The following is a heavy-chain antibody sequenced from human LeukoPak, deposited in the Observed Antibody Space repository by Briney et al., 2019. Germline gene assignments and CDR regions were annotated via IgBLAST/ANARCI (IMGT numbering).Heavy chain of an antibody. Sequence: ASVKVSCEAPGYTFTNYAMHWVRQAPGQRLEWMGWINADNGNTKYSQKFQGRVTITRDTSASTAYMELSSLRSEDTAVYYCARGPIAVTSGSLDYWGQGTLVTVSS. V-gene: IGHV1-3*01. D-gene: IGHD1-26*01. J-gene: IGHJ4*02. CDR1: GYTFTNYA. CDR2: INADNGNT. CDR3: ARGPIAVTSGSLDY.